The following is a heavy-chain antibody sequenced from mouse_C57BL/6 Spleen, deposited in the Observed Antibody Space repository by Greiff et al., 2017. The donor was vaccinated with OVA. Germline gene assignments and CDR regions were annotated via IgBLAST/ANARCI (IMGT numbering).Heavy chain of an antibody. V-gene: IGHV1-61*01. CDR3: ARGPTIAPYYGSSLYYAMDY. CDR1: GYTFTSYW. CDR2: IYPSDSET. J-gene: IGHJ4*01. D-gene: IGHD1-1*01. Sequence: QVQLQQPGAELVRPGSSVKLSCKASGYTFTSYWMDWVKQRPGQGLEWIGNIYPSDSETHYNQKFKDKATLTVDKSSSTAYMQLSSLTSEDSAVYYCARGPTIAPYYGSSLYYAMDYWGQGTSVTVSS.